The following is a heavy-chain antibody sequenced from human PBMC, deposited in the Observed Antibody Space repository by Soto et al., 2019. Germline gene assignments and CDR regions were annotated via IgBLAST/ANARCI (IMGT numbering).Heavy chain of an antibody. CDR2: ISAYNGNT. V-gene: IGHV1-18*01. Sequence: ASVKVSCKASGYTFTSYGISWVRQAPGQGLEWMGWISAYNGNTNYAQKLQGRVTMTTDTSTSTAYMELRSLRSDDTAVYYCARERQFYDFWSGHQVYFDYWGQGTLVTVSS. J-gene: IGHJ4*02. D-gene: IGHD3-3*01. CDR3: ARERQFYDFWSGHQVYFDY. CDR1: GYTFTSYG.